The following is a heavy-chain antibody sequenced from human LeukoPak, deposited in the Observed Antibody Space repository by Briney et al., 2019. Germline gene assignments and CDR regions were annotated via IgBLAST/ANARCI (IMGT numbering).Heavy chain of an antibody. CDR1: GATFTTSA. V-gene: IGHV1-69*04. CDR2: IIPILGIA. J-gene: IGHJ4*02. D-gene: IGHD6-19*01. Sequence: SVRVSCTASGATFTTSAISWVRQAPGQGVKLRERIIPILGIAKHAQRFQGRVTITADKSTSTAYMELSSLRSEETAVYYCASRLAVAGTTPDYWGQGTLVTVSS. CDR3: ASRLAVAGTTPDY.